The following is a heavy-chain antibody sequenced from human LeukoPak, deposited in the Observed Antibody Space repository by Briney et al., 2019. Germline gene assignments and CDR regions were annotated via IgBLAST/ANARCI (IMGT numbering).Heavy chain of an antibody. V-gene: IGHV7-4-1*02. CDR3: ARLPSGSRAVYYFDY. D-gene: IGHD1-26*01. CDR2: INTNTGNP. J-gene: IGHJ4*02. CDR1: GYTFTNYA. Sequence: ASVKVPCKASGYTFTNYALNWVRQAPGQGLEWMGWINTNTGNPTYAQGFTGRFVFSLDTSVSTAYLQISSLQPEDTAVYYCARLPSGSRAVYYFDYWGQGTLVTVSS.